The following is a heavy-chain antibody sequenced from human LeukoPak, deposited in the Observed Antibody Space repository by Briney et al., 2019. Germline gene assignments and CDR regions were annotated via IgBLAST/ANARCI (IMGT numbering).Heavy chain of an antibody. CDR1: GGSISSSSYY. Sequence: PSETQSLTCTVSGGSISSSSYYWGWIRQPPGKGLEWIGSIYYSGSTYYNPSLKSRVTISVDTSKNQFSLKLSSVTAADTAVYYCARRYYYDSSGYYDAFDIWGQGTMVTVSS. CDR2: IYYSGST. J-gene: IGHJ3*02. V-gene: IGHV4-39*01. D-gene: IGHD3-22*01. CDR3: ARRYYYDSSGYYDAFDI.